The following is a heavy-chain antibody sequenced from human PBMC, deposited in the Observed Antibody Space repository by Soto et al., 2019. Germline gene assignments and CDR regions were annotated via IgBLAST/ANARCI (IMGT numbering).Heavy chain of an antibody. CDR1: GGSISSYY. V-gene: IGHV4-59*08. CDR3: ARRGGYCSSTSCLTTDYFLDYYMDV. CDR2: IYYSGST. Sequence: SETLSLTCTVSGGSISSYYWSWIRQPPGKGLEWIGYIYYSGSTNYNPSLKSRVTISVDTSKNPFSLKLSSVTAADTAVYYCARRGGYCSSTSCLTTDYFLDYYMDVWGKGTTVTVSS. D-gene: IGHD2-2*01. J-gene: IGHJ6*03.